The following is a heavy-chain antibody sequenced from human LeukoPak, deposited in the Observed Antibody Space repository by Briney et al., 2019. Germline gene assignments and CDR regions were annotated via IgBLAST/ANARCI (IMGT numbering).Heavy chain of an antibody. CDR1: GYIFTNYY. CDR3: ARLSPRSGSQSGSSWVLFDY. Sequence: ASVKVSCESSGYIFTNYYVYWVRQAPGQGLEWMGVINPVGGVTTYAQRFQGRVTMTRDTSTSTFDMELSSLKSEDTAVYYCARLSPRSGSQSGSSWVLFDYWGQGTVVTVSS. J-gene: IGHJ4*02. V-gene: IGHV1-46*01. D-gene: IGHD6-13*01. CDR2: INPVGGVT.